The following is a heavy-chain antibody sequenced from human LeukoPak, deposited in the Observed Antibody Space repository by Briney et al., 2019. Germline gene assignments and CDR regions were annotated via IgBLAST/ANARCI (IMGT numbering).Heavy chain of an antibody. CDR1: GFTFSSYN. CDR2: ISSSSRTI. Sequence: QSGGSLRLSCAASGFTFSSYNMNWVRQAPGKGLEWVSYISSSSRTIYYADSVKGRFTISRDNSKNTLYLQMNSLRAEDTAVYYCAKPYSYGSSWGQGTLVTVSS. D-gene: IGHD5-18*01. CDR3: AKPYSYGSS. J-gene: IGHJ5*02. V-gene: IGHV3-48*01.